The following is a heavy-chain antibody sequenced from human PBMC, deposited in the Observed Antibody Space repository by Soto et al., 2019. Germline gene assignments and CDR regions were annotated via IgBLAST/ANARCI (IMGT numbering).Heavy chain of an antibody. D-gene: IGHD3-22*01. J-gene: IGHJ1*01. V-gene: IGHV3-23*01. CDR3: AKDGITMIVVVGEYFQH. Sequence: LRLSCAASGFTFSSYAMSWVRQAPWKWLEWVSAISGSGGSTYYADSVKGRFTISRDNSKNTLYLQMNSLRAEDTAVYYCAKDGITMIVVVGEYFQHWGQGTLVTVSS. CDR1: GFTFSSYA. CDR2: ISGSGGST.